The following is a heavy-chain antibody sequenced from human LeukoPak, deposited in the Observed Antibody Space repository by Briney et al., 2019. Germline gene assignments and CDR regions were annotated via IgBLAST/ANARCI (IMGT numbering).Heavy chain of an antibody. CDR3: VRATAAGSGRAFDY. CDR2: IHHSKGT. CDR1: GESISDYY. V-gene: IGHV4-34*01. D-gene: IGHD3-10*01. J-gene: IGHJ4*02. Sequence: PSETLSLTCAVYGESISDYYWTWIRQFPGKGREWIGEIHHSKGTNYNPSLKSRLTMSVDRSKNQFSLKLSSVTAADTAIYYCVRATAAGSGRAFDYWAQGSLVPVSS.